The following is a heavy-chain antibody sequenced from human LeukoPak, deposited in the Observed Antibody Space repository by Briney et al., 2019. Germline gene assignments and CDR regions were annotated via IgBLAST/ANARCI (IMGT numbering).Heavy chain of an antibody. V-gene: IGHV3-21*01. CDR1: GFTFSSYS. J-gene: IGHJ3*02. D-gene: IGHD3-16*01. CDR3: AREPYDYAPRQADAFDI. CDR2: ISSSSSYI. Sequence: PGGSLRLSCAASGFTFSSYSMNWVRQAPGKGLEWVSSISSSSSYIYYADSVKGRFTISRDNAKNSLYLQMNSLRAEDTAVYYCAREPYDYAPRQADAFDIWGQGTMVTVSS.